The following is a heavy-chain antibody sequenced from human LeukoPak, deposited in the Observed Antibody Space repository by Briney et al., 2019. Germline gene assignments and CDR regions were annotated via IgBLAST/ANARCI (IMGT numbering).Heavy chain of an antibody. CDR2: IYHSGST. V-gene: IGHV4-38-2*02. D-gene: IGHD6-19*01. Sequence: KSSETLSLTCTVSGYSITSGYYWGWIRQPPGKGLEWIGTIYHSGSTYYNPSLKSRVTISVDTSENQFSLKLSSVTAADRALYYCSRASSTSYYDYWGQGTLVSVSS. CDR3: SRASSTSYYDY. CDR1: GYSITSGYY. J-gene: IGHJ4*02.